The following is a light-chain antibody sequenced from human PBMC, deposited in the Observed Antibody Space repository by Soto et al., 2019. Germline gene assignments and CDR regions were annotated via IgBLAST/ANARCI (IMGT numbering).Light chain of an antibody. J-gene: IGKJ5*01. CDR2: GAS. V-gene: IGKV3-20*01. Sequence: EIVLTQSPGTLSLSPGERATLSCRASPSVSSSYLAWYQQKPGQAPRLLIYGASTRATGIPDRFSGSGSGTDFTLTISRLEPEDFAVYYCQQYGNSPQITFGQGTRLEI. CDR1: PSVSSSY. CDR3: QQYGNSPQIT.